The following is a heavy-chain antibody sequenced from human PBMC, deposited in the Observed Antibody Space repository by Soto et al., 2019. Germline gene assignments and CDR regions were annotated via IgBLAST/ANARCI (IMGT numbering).Heavy chain of an antibody. V-gene: IGHV3-72*01. CDR2: SRNKAKSYST. CDR3: SILEGA. J-gene: IGHJ5*02. CDR1: GLTFGDHY. D-gene: IGHD2-21*01. Sequence: EVQLVESGGGLVQPGGSLTLSCAVSGLTFGDHYMEWVRQAPGKGLEWVARSRNKAKSYSTDFAASVKGRFTISRDESKNSLNLLMNSLMTEDTAVYYCSILEGAWGQGTLVTVSS.